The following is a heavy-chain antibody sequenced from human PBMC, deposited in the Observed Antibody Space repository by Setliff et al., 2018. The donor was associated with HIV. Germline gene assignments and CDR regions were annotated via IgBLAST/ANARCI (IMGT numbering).Heavy chain of an antibody. CDR3: ARGVNSGTYWGYYYYMDV. V-gene: IGHV4-59*08. Sequence: SETLSLTCTVSGGSISSYYWTWLRQFPGKGLEWIGFIFYTGSTTYNPSLNSRVTISVDTSKNQFSLRLSSVTAADTAIYYCARGVNSGTYWGYYYYMDVWGKGTTVTVSS. CDR1: GGSISSYY. D-gene: IGHD1-26*01. CDR2: IFYTGST. J-gene: IGHJ6*03.